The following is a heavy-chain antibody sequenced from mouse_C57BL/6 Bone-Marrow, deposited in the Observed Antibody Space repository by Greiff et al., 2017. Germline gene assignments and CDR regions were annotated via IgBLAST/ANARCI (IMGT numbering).Heavy chain of an antibody. CDR1: GYTFTSYW. CDR2: IYPGSGSP. D-gene: IGHD2-2*01. Sequence: QVQLQQSGAELVKPGASVKMSCKASGYTFTSYWITWVKQRPGQGLEWIGDIYPGSGSPNSNEKFKSKATLTVDTSSSTAYMQLSSLTSEGSAVYDCARGGLPDYYARDYGGRGTAVTVSA. V-gene: IGHV1-55*01. J-gene: IGHJ4*01. CDR3: ARGGLPDYYARDY.